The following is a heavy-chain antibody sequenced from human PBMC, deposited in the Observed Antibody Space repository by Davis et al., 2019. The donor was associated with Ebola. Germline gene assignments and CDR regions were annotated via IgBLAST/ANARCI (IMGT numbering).Heavy chain of an antibody. V-gene: IGHV1-18*01. CDR3: ARAWRARGYFDY. CDR2: ISAYNGNT. Sequence: ASVKVSCKASGYTFTSYGISWVRQAPGQGLEWMGWISAYNGNTNYAQKLQGRVTMTTDTSTGTAYMELRSLRSDDPAVYYCARAWRARGYFDYWGQGTLVTVSS. J-gene: IGHJ4*02. CDR1: GYTFTSYG. D-gene: IGHD3-10*01.